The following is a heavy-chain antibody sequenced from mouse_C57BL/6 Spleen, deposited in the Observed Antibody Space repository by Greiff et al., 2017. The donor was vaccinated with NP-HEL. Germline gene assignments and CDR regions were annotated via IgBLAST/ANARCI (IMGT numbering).Heavy chain of an antibody. CDR2: INYDGSST. J-gene: IGHJ2*01. Sequence: EVNVVESEGGLVQPGSSMKLSCTASGFTFSDYYMAWVRQVPEKGLEWVANINYDGSSTYYLDSLKSRFIISRDNAKNILYLQMSSLKSEDTATYYCARVYYYGGYFDYWGQGTTLTVSS. V-gene: IGHV5-16*01. D-gene: IGHD1-1*01. CDR3: ARVYYYGGYFDY. CDR1: GFTFSDYY.